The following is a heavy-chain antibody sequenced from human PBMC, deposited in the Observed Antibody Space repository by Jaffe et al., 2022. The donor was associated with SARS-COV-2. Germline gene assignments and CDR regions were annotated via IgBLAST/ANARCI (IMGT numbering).Heavy chain of an antibody. CDR1: GGSISSGSYY. CDR2: IYTSGST. D-gene: IGHD2-2*01. CDR3: ARENIVVVPAAIWFEYYYYGMDV. V-gene: IGHV4-61*02. J-gene: IGHJ6*02. Sequence: QVQLQESGPGLVKPSQTLSLTCTVSGGSISSGSYYWSWIRQPAGKGLEWIGRIYTSGSTNYNPSLKSRVTISVDTSKNQFSLKLSSVTAADTAVYYCARENIVVVPAAIWFEYYYYGMDVWGQGTTVTVSS.